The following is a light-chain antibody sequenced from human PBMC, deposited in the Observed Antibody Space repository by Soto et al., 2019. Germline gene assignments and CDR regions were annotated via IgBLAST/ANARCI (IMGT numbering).Light chain of an antibody. Sequence: EIVLTQSPGTLSLSPGESATLSCRASQSVTNTHLAWYQQRPGQAPRLLIYDASRRDTGIPDSFSGSGSGADFTLTISGLEPADFAVYFCHQYGTSPQTFGQGTKVEIK. CDR1: QSVTNTH. CDR2: DAS. V-gene: IGKV3-20*01. J-gene: IGKJ1*01. CDR3: HQYGTSPQT.